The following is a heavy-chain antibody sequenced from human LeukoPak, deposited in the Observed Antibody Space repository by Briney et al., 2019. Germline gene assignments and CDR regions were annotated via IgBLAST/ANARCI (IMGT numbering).Heavy chain of an antibody. CDR1: GGSISSSSYY. CDR3: ATGDGYNSPPPPY. V-gene: IGHV4-39*01. D-gene: IGHD5-24*01. Sequence: SETLSLTCTVSGGSISSSSYYWGWIRQPPGKGLEWIGSIYYSGSTYYNPSLKSRVTISVDTSKNQFSLKLSSVTAADTAVYYCATGDGYNSPPPPYWGQGTLVTVSS. CDR2: IYYSGST. J-gene: IGHJ4*02.